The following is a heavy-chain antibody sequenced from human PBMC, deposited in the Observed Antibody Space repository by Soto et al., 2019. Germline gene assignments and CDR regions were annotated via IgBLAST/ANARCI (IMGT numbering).Heavy chain of an antibody. Sequence: PGGSLRLSCAASGFTFSDYYMTWIRQGPGKGLEWVAYISASGDTIFYADSVKGRFTVSRDNAKNSLYLQMNNLRAEDTAFYYCAKDSLTGRYYDYWGQGTLVTVSS. CDR2: ISASGDTI. J-gene: IGHJ4*02. V-gene: IGHV3-11*01. D-gene: IGHD1-20*01. CDR3: AKDSLTGRYYDY. CDR1: GFTFSDYY.